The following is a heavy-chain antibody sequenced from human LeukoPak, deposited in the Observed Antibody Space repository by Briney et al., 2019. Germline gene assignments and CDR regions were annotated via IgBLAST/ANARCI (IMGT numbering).Heavy chain of an antibody. Sequence: GGSLRLSCAASGFTFSTYGMHWVRQAPGKGLEWVAFIRYDGSNKYYADSVKGRFTISRDNAKNSLYLQMNSLRAEDTGVYYCARDAALYCSGKSCHWGFDLWGQGTMVTVSS. D-gene: IGHD2-15*01. CDR3: ARDAALYCSGKSCHWGFDL. V-gene: IGHV3-30*02. CDR1: GFTFSTYG. CDR2: IRYDGSNK. J-gene: IGHJ3*01.